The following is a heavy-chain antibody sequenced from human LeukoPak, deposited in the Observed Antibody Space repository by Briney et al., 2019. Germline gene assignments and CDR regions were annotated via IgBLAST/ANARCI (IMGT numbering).Heavy chain of an antibody. J-gene: IGHJ3*02. CDR1: GGTFSSYA. D-gene: IGHD2-2*03. CDR2: IIPIFGTA. Sequence: SVKVSCKASGGTFSSYAISWVRQAPGQGLEWMGGIIPIFGTANYAQKFQGRVTITADKSTSTAYMELSSLRSEDTAVYYCARLVDIVVVPAAKEDFDIWGQGTMVTVSS. V-gene: IGHV1-69*06. CDR3: ARLVDIVVVPAAKEDFDI.